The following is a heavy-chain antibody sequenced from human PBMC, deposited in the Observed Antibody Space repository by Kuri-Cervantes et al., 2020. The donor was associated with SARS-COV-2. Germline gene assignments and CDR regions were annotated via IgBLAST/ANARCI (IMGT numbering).Heavy chain of an antibody. CDR2: ISGSGGST. CDR3: AKPGITMVRGVIYWFDP. Sequence: GGSLRLSCAASGFTFKTYGMHWVRQAPGKGLEWVSAISGSGGSTYYADSVKGRFTISRDNSKNTLYLQMNSLRAEDTAVYYCAKPGITMVRGVIYWFDPWGQGTLVTVSS. D-gene: IGHD3-10*01. J-gene: IGHJ5*02. V-gene: IGHV3-23*01. CDR1: GFTFKTYG.